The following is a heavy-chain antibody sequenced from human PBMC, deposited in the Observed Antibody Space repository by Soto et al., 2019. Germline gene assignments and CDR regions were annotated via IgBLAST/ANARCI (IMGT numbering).Heavy chain of an antibody. Sequence: QVQLVESGGGLVKPGGSLRLSCAASGFTFSDSYMTWIRQAPGKGLEWIGEIYHSGSTNYNPSLKSRVTISVDKSKNQFSLKLSSVTAADTAVYYCARGVAASLWGQGTLVTVSS. V-gene: IGHV4-34*01. D-gene: IGHD6-13*01. CDR3: ARGVAASL. CDR2: IYHSGST. CDR1: GFTFSDSY. J-gene: IGHJ4*02.